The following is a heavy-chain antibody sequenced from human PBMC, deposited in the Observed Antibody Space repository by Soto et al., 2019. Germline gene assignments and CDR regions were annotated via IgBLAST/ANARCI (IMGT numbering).Heavy chain of an antibody. CDR2: ISGSGGST. J-gene: IGHJ4*02. CDR3: AKDHDFWSGYFPLKIGSLFDY. D-gene: IGHD3-3*01. Sequence: GESLKISCAASGFTFSSYAMSWVRQAPGKGLEWVSAISGSGGSTYYADSVKGRFTISRDNSKNTLYLQMNSLRAEDTAVYYCAKDHDFWSGYFPLKIGSLFDYWGQGTLVTVSS. V-gene: IGHV3-23*01. CDR1: GFTFSSYA.